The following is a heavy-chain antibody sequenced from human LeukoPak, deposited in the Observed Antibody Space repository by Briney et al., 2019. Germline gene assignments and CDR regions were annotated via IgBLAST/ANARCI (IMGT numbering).Heavy chain of an antibody. Sequence: SESLSLTCTVSGGSISSYYWSWIRQPPGKGLEWIGCIRYCGSTKYNPSLKSRVTISVDTSKNLISLKLSSVTAADTAVYYCARGVRDQTIAVVAGPNWFDPWGQGTLVTVSS. CDR1: GGSISSYY. D-gene: IGHD6-19*01. J-gene: IGHJ5*02. V-gene: IGHV4-59*01. CDR3: ARGVRDQTIAVVAGPNWFDP. CDR2: IRYCGST.